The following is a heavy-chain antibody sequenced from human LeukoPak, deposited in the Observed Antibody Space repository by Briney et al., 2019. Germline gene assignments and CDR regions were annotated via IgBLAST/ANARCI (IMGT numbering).Heavy chain of an antibody. Sequence: GRSLRLSCAASGFSFTSYAMHWVRQAPGKGLEWVAVISFDGNHKYYADSVKGQFIISRDNSKTTVYLQMNSLSTEDTAVYFCARGGEGSIGIDYYFFDLWGRGTLVTVSS. CDR1: GFSFTSYA. CDR3: ARGGEGSIGIDYYFFDL. V-gene: IGHV3-30*04. J-gene: IGHJ2*01. D-gene: IGHD2/OR15-2a*01. CDR2: ISFDGNHK.